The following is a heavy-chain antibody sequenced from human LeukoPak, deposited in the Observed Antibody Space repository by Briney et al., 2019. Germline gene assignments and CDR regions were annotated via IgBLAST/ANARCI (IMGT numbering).Heavy chain of an antibody. D-gene: IGHD3-22*01. Sequence: PSETLSLTCAVYGGSFSGYYWSWIRQPPGKGLEWIGEINHSGSTNYNPSLKSRVTISVDTSKNQFSLKLSSVTAADTAVYFCAGGPPTDSYDSSGCYYVFDYWGQGTLVTVSS. CDR2: INHSGST. J-gene: IGHJ4*02. V-gene: IGHV4-34*01. CDR1: GGSFSGYY. CDR3: AGGPPTDSYDSSGCYYVFDY.